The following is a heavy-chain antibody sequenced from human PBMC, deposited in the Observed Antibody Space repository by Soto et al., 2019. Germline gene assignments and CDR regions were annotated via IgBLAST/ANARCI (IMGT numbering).Heavy chain of an antibody. J-gene: IGHJ6*02. CDR1: GYTFTGDY. CDR2: INPNSGGT. D-gene: IGHD2-15*01. Sequence: ASVNVSGKASGYTFTGDYMHWVRQAPGQGLEWIGWINPNSGGTNYAQKFQGRVTMTRDTSISTAYMELSRLRSDDTAVYYCARGRGEVVVAANCYYYGMDVLGQGTTVTVSS. V-gene: IGHV1-2*02. CDR3: ARGRGEVVVAANCYYYGMDV.